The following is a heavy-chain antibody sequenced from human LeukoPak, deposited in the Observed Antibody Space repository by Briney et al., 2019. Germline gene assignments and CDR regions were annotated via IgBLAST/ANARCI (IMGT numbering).Heavy chain of an antibody. Sequence: GGSLRLSCTVSGFTFCDYAMSWVGQAPGKGLEGVGFIRNKGYGGTTEYAASGKGRFIIERDDNKNIAHLQMDSLETADTAVYYCTRDYYRGDPSGGFDYWGQGTLVTVSS. CDR3: TRDYYRGDPSGGFDY. J-gene: IGHJ4*02. CDR2: IRNKGYGGTT. V-gene: IGHV3-49*04. CDR1: GFTFCDYA. D-gene: IGHD3-10*01.